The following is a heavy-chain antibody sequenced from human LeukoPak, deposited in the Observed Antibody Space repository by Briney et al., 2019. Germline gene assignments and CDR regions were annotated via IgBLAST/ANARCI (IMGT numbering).Heavy chain of an antibody. Sequence: PGGSLRLSCAASGFTFSSYSMNWVRQAPGKGLEWVSSISSSSSYIYYADSVKGRFTISRDNAKNSLYLQMNSPRAEDTAVYYCARGLLRGANFDYWGQGTLVTVSS. J-gene: IGHJ4*02. CDR1: GFTFSSYS. D-gene: IGHD1-26*01. CDR3: ARGLLRGANFDY. V-gene: IGHV3-21*01. CDR2: ISSSSSYI.